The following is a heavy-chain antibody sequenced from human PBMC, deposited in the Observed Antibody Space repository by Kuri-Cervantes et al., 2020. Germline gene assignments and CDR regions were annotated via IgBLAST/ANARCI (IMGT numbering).Heavy chain of an antibody. CDR3: ARGIAAAGTGWFDP. CDR1: GGSISSGGYY. CDR2: IYYSGST. Sequence: SETLSLTCTVSGGSISSGGYYWSWIRQHPRKGLEWIGYIYYSGSTYYNPSLKSRVTISVDTSKNQFSLKLSSVTAADTAVYYCARGIAAAGTGWFDPWGQGTLVTVSS. D-gene: IGHD6-13*01. V-gene: IGHV4-31*03. J-gene: IGHJ5*02.